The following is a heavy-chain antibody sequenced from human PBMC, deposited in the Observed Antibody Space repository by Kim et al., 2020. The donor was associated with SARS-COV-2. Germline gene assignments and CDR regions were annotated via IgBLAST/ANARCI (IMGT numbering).Heavy chain of an antibody. D-gene: IGHD6-19*01. J-gene: IGHJ1*01. CDR2: INHSGST. V-gene: IGHV4-34*01. CDR3: ARAISPRPNSSGCHFQH. Sequence: SETLSLTCAVYGGSFSGYYWSWIRQPPGKGLEWIGEINHSGSTNYNPSLKSRVTISVDTSKNQFSLKLSSVTAADTAVYYCARAISPRPNSSGCHFQHWGQGTLVTVSS. CDR1: GGSFSGYY.